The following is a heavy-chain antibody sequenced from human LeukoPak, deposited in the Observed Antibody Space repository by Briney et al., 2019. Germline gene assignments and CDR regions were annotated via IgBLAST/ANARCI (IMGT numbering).Heavy chain of an antibody. J-gene: IGHJ4*02. CDR1: GGTFNNHV. D-gene: IGHD2-2*01. Sequence: ASVKVSCKASGGTFNNHVISWVRQAPGQGLEWMGGIIPLIGTANYAQKFQGRVTITADKSTSTAYMELSSLGSEDTAVYYCASTHVAVPGRFDYWGQGTLVTVSS. CDR3: ASTHVAVPGRFDY. CDR2: IIPLIGTA. V-gene: IGHV1-69*06.